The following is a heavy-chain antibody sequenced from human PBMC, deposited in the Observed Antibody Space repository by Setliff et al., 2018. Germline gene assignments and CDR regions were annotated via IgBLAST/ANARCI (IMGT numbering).Heavy chain of an antibody. D-gene: IGHD3-10*01. V-gene: IGHV3-33*08. CDR3: ARDVGGEGYFDS. CDR1: GFTFSSYR. Sequence: GGSLRLSCAASGFTFSSYRMHWVRQAPGKGLEWVAVIWDDGGNKYHADSVKGRFTISRDNAKSSLYLQMDSLRAADTAVYYGARDVGGEGYFDSWGQGTLVTVSS. J-gene: IGHJ4*02. CDR2: IWDDGGNK.